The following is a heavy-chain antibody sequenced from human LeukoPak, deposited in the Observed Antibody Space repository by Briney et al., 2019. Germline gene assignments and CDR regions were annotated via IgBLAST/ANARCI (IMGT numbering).Heavy chain of an antibody. CDR2: ISYSGDTI. D-gene: IGHD4-11*01. V-gene: IGHV3-11*04. J-gene: IGHJ4*02. CDR1: EFTFSDYY. Sequence: PGGSLRLSRAASEFTFSDYYMSWIRQAPGKGLEWVSYISYSGDTIYYADSVKGRFTVSRDNAKNSLYLQMNSLRAEDTAVYYCARDDYSNFNFDWWGQGTLVTVSS. CDR3: ARDDYSNFNFDW.